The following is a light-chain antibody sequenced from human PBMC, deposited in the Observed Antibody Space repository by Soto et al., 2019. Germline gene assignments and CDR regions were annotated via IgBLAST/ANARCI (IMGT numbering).Light chain of an antibody. J-gene: IGLJ1*01. CDR1: SSDVGGYNY. V-gene: IGLV2-8*01. CDR2: EVS. CDR3: TSYAGSNNFCV. Sequence: QSAPTQPPSASGSPGQSVTISCIGTSSDVGGYNYVSWYQQHPGKAPKVVIYEVSKRPSGVPDRFSGSKSGNTASLTVSGLQAEDEADYYCTSYAGSNNFCVFGTGTKMTVL.